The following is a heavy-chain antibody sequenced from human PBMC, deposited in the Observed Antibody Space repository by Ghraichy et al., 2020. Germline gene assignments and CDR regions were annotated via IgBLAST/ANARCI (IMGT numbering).Heavy chain of an antibody. CDR2: ISGSGGST. CDR3: AKDISNGYSSGWPIDY. CDR1: GFPFSTYA. D-gene: IGHD6-19*01. J-gene: IGHJ4*02. Sequence: GGSLRLSCAASGFPFSTYAMGWVRQAPGKGLEWVSAISGSGGSTYSADSVKGRFTISRDNSKNTLYLQMNSLRAEDTAVYYCAKDISNGYSSGWPIDYWGQGTLVTVSS. V-gene: IGHV3-23*01.